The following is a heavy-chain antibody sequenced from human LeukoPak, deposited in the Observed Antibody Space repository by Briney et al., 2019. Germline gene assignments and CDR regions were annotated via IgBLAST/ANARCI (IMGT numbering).Heavy chain of an antibody. Sequence: PSETLSLTCTVSGGSISSYYWSWIRQPPGKGLEWIGYIYYSGSTNYNPSLKSRVTISVDTSKNQFSLKLSSVTAADTAVYYCARVVVAPAAMYYYYYMDVWGKGTTVTVSS. CDR2: IYYSGST. CDR1: GGSISSYY. V-gene: IGHV4-59*01. J-gene: IGHJ6*03. CDR3: ARVVVAPAAMYYYYYMDV. D-gene: IGHD2-2*01.